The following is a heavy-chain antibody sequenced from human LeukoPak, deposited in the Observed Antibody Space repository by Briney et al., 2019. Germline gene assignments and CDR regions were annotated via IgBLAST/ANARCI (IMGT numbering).Heavy chain of an antibody. CDR1: GFTFSSYS. CDR3: ASSYYDFWSGHHPDY. CDR2: ISSSSSYI. V-gene: IGHV3-21*01. Sequence: PGGSLRLSCAASGFTFSSYSMNWVRQAPGKGLEWVSSISSSSSYIYYADSVKGRFTISRDNAKNTLYLQMNSLRAEDTAVYYCASSYYDFWSGHHPDYWGQGTLVTVSS. J-gene: IGHJ4*02. D-gene: IGHD3-3*01.